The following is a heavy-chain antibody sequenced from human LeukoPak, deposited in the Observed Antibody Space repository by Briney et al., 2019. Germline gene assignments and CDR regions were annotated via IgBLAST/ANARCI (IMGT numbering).Heavy chain of an antibody. V-gene: IGHV4-39*01. Sequence: PSETLSLTCTVSGDSISSSDHSWSWIRQPPGKELEWIASISHSGSTYYNPSLKSRVTISVDTSKNQISLRLSSVTAADTAVYFCARYVTYGSGKYYFGYWGQGSLVTVSS. CDR1: GDSISSSDHS. D-gene: IGHD3-10*01. CDR3: ARYVTYGSGKYYFGY. J-gene: IGHJ4*02. CDR2: ISHSGST.